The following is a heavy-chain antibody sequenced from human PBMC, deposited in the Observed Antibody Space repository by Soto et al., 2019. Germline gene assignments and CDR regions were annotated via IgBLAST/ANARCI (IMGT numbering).Heavy chain of an antibody. CDR1: GYTFTRYD. J-gene: IGHJ6*03. CDR3: ARGDSSGWSYYYYYMDV. D-gene: IGHD6-19*01. CDR2: MNPNSGNT. V-gene: IGHV1-8*01. Sequence: QVQLVQSGAEVKKPGASVKVSCKASGYTFTRYDINWVRQATGQGLEWMGWMNPNSGNTGYAQKFQGRVTMTRNTSISTAYMELSSLRSEDTAVYYCARGDSSGWSYYYYYMDVWGKGTTVTVSS.